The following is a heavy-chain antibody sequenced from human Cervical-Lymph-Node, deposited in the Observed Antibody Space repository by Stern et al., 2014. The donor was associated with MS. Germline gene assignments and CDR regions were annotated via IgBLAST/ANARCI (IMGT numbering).Heavy chain of an antibody. CDR3: ARVGGSSKPYYYYYGMDV. D-gene: IGHD2-15*01. CDR1: GYTFTSYG. V-gene: IGHV1-18*01. CDR2: ISAYNGNT. Sequence: VQLVESGAEVKKPGASVKVSCKASGYTFTSYGISWVRQAPGQGLEWMGWISAYNGNTNYAQKLQGRVTMTTDTSTSTAYMELRSLRSDDTAVYYCARVGGSSKPYYYYYGMDVWGQGTTVTVSS. J-gene: IGHJ6*02.